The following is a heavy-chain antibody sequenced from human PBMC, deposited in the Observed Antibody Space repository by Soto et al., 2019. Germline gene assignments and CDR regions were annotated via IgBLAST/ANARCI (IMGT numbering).Heavy chain of an antibody. CDR3: ANGRYDYGDYQADY. Sequence: VGSLRLSCAASGFTFSSYGMHWVRQAPGKGLEWVAVISYDGSNKYYADSVKGRFTISRDNSKNTLYLQMNSLRAEDTAVYYCANGRYDYGDYQADYWGQGTLVTVSS. V-gene: IGHV3-30*18. CDR2: ISYDGSNK. D-gene: IGHD4-17*01. CDR1: GFTFSSYG. J-gene: IGHJ4*02.